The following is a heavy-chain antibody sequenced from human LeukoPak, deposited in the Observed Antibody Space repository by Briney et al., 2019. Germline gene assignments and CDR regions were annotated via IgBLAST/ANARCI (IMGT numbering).Heavy chain of an antibody. J-gene: IGHJ4*02. CDR3: ARIKSSGWYGDPDY. CDR2: IYYSGST. V-gene: IGHV4-59*01. D-gene: IGHD6-19*01. CDR1: GGSISSYY. Sequence: SETLSLTCTVSGGSISSYYWSWIRQPPGKGLEWIGYIYYSGSTNYNPSLKSRVTISVDTSKNQFSLKLSSVTAADTAVYYCARIKSSGWYGDPDYWGQGTLVTVSS.